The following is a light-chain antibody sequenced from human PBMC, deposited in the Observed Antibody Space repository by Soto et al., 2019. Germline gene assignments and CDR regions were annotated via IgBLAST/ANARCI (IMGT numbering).Light chain of an antibody. CDR3: SSYTSSSTL. Sequence: QSVLTQPASVSGSPGQSITISCTGTSSDVGGYNYVSWYQHHPGKAPKVMIYEVSNRPSGISNRFSGSKAGNTASLTISGLQAEDEADYYCSSYTSSSTLFGTGTKVTVL. CDR2: EVS. V-gene: IGLV2-14*01. CDR1: SSDVGGYNY. J-gene: IGLJ1*01.